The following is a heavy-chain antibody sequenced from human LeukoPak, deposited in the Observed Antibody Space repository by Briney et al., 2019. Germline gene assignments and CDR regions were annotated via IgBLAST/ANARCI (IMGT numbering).Heavy chain of an antibody. Sequence: GSSVKVSCKASGGTFSSNDISWVRQAPGQGLEWMGRIIPIFGTANYAQKFQGRVTITTDESTSTSYMELSSLRSEDTAVYYCARDDSSGYYTPLSSWGQGTLVTVSS. CDR2: IIPIFGTA. D-gene: IGHD3-22*01. J-gene: IGHJ5*02. V-gene: IGHV1-69*05. CDR3: ARDDSSGYYTPLSS. CDR1: GGTFSSND.